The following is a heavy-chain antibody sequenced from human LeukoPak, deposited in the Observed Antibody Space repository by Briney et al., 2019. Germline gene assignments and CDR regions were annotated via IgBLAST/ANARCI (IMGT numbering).Heavy chain of an antibody. CDR2: IYYSGST. V-gene: IGHV4-59*01. D-gene: IGHD3-10*01. Sequence: PSETLSLTCTVSGGSISSYYWSWIRQPPGKGLEWIGYIYYSGSTNYNPSLKSRVTISVDTSKNQFSLKLSSVTAADTAVYYCARTTMVRGTYYMDVWGKGTTVTVSS. J-gene: IGHJ6*03. CDR1: GGSISSYY. CDR3: ARTTMVRGTYYMDV.